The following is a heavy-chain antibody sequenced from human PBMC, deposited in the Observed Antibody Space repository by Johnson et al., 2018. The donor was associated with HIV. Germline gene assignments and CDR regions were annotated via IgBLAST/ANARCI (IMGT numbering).Heavy chain of an antibody. D-gene: IGHD4-23*01. CDR2: TSYDGSSK. V-gene: IGHV3-30-3*02. CDR3: AKSPAKDHGGNSGAFDI. CDR1: GFTFTSYA. Sequence: QVHLVESGGGLVQPGGSLRLSCAASGFTFTSYAIYWVRQAPGKGLEWVAGTSYDGSSKYYVGSVKGRFTISRDNSKNTLHLQMNSLRAEDTAVYYCAKSPAKDHGGNSGAFDIWGQGTLVTVSS. J-gene: IGHJ3*02.